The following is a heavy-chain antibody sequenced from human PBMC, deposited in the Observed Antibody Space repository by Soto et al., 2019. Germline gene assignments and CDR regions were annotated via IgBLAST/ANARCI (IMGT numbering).Heavy chain of an antibody. D-gene: IGHD3-10*01. Sequence: PGGSLRLSCAASRFNFSNAWMSWVRQAPGKGLEWVGRIKSKTDGGTTDYAAPVKGRFTISRDDSKNTLYLQMNSLKTADTAVYYCTSSMVRGVIRPYWGQGTLVTVS. CDR2: IKSKTDGGTT. J-gene: IGHJ4*02. V-gene: IGHV3-15*01. CDR1: RFNFSNAW. CDR3: TSSMVRGVIRPY.